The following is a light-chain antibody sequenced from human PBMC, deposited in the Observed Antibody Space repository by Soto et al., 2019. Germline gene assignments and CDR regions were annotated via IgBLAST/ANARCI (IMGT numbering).Light chain of an antibody. V-gene: IGKV1-5*03. CDR2: KAS. CDR1: QSISSW. CDR3: QQYNRL. Sequence: DIQMTQSPSTLSASVGDRVTITCRASQSISSWLAWYQQKPGKAPKLLIYKASSLESGVPSRFSGSRSGTEFTLTISSLQPDDFATYYCQQYNRLFGPGTKVDIK. J-gene: IGKJ3*01.